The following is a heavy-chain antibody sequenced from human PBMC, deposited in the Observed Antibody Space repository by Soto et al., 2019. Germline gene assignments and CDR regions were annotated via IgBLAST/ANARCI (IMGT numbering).Heavy chain of an antibody. CDR2: ISSSSSYT. Sequence: QVQLVESGGGLVKPGGSLRLSCAASGFTFSDYYMSWIRQAPGKGLEWVSYISSSSSYTNYADSVKGRFTISRDNAKNSLYLQMNSLRAEDTAVYYCASDAPYSRGRGLFDYWGQGTLVTVSS. J-gene: IGHJ4*02. CDR1: GFTFSDYY. V-gene: IGHV3-11*06. CDR3: ASDAPYSRGRGLFDY. D-gene: IGHD6-19*01.